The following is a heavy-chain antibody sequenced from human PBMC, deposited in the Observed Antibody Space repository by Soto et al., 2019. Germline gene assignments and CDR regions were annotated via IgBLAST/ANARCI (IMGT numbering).Heavy chain of an antibody. D-gene: IGHD6-13*01. CDR2: IIPVLGIA. CDR1: GGTFSSYT. CDR3: ASGWYSSSRWGGMDV. Sequence: QVQLVQSGAEVKKPGSSVKVSCKASGGTFSSYTIIWVRQAPGQGLEWMGRIIPVLGIANYAQKFQGRVTITADKSTSTAYMELSSLRSEDTAVYYCASGWYSSSRWGGMDVWGQGTTVTVSS. J-gene: IGHJ6*02. V-gene: IGHV1-69*02.